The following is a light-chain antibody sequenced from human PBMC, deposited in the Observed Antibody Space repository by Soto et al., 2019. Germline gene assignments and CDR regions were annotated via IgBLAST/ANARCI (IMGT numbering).Light chain of an antibody. J-gene: IGLJ1*01. Sequence: QSALTQPASVSGSLGQSITIPCIGTSSNIGSYNLVSWYQHQPGKAPKIMIFEGTKRPSGVSNRFSGSRSGNTASLTISGLQAEDEADYYCCSFAGSGTQYVFGTGTKLTVL. CDR2: EGT. CDR3: CSFAGSGTQYV. V-gene: IGLV2-23*01. CDR1: SSNIGSYNL.